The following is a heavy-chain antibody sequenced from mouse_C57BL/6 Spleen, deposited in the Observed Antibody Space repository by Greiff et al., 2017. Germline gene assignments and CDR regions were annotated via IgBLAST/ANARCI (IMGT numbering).Heavy chain of an antibody. CDR3: ARKNPHCYAMDY. CDR1: GYTFTSYW. J-gene: IGHJ4*01. V-gene: IGHV1-69*01. CDR2: IDPSDSYT. Sequence: QVQLQQPGAELVMPGASVKLSCKASGYTFTSYWMHWVKQRPGQGLEWIGEIDPSDSYTNYNQKFKGKSTLTVDKSSSTAYMQLSSLTSEDSAVYYCARKNPHCYAMDYWGQGTSVTVSS.